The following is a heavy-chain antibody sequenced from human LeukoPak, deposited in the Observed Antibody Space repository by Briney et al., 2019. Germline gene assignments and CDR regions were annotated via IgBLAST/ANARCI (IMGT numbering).Heavy chain of an antibody. CDR3: ARGVYIAAAQYAY. Sequence: SETLSLTCTCSDGSISSYYWSWIRQPPGKGLEWIGYIYYSGTTNYNPSLKSRVTISVDTSKNQFSLKLSSVTAADTAVYYCARGVYIAAAQYAYWGQGTLVTVSS. CDR1: DGSISSYY. J-gene: IGHJ4*02. D-gene: IGHD6-13*01. CDR2: IYYSGTT. V-gene: IGHV4-59*01.